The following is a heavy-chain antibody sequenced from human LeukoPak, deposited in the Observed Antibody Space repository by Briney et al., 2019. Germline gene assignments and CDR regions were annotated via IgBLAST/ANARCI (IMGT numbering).Heavy chain of an antibody. J-gene: IGHJ4*02. D-gene: IGHD6-19*01. CDR1: GGSISNYY. CDR3: ARDSPTIAVGGYLDF. V-gene: IGHV4-4*07. Sequence: PSETLSLTCSVSGGSISNYYWSWIRQPAGKGLEWIGRIYTSGNTNYNPSLNSRVTMSVDTSKNQFSLKLRSVTAADTAVYYCARDSPTIAVGGYLDFWGQGTLVTVSS. CDR2: IYTSGNT.